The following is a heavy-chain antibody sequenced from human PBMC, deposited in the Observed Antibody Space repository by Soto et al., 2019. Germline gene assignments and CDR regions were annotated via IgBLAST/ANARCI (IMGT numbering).Heavy chain of an antibody. Sequence: PGGSLRLSCAASGFTFSRYGMHWVRQAPGKGLEWVAVISYDGSNKYYADSVKGRFTISRDNSKNTLYLQMNSLRAEDTAVYYCAPPPVAGTVWGQGTLVTVSS. D-gene: IGHD6-19*01. J-gene: IGHJ4*02. CDR3: APPPVAGTV. CDR1: GFTFSRYG. CDR2: ISYDGSNK. V-gene: IGHV3-30*03.